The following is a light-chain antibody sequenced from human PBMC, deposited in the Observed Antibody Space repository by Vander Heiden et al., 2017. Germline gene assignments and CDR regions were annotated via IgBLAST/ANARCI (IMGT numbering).Light chain of an antibody. CDR2: AAS. J-gene: IGKJ2*01. Sequence: SVGDRVTITCRASQSISSYLNWYQQKPGKAPKLLIYAASSLQSGVPSRFSGSGSGTDFTLTISSLQPEDFATYYCQQSYSTPRTFGQGTKLEIK. V-gene: IGKV1-39*01. CDR3: QQSYSTPRT. CDR1: QSISSY.